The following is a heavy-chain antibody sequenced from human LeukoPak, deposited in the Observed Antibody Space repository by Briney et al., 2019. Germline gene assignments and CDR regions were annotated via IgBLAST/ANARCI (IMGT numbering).Heavy chain of an antibody. CDR2: ISSSGSTI. J-gene: IGHJ3*02. Sequence: KPGGSLRLSCAASGFTFSDYYMSWIRQAPGKGLEWVSYISSSGSTIYYADSVKGRFTISRDNAKNSLYLQMNSLRAEDTAVYYCARDLRTHYCGGDCFDAFDIWGQGTMVTVSS. D-gene: IGHD2-21*01. V-gene: IGHV3-11*04. CDR1: GFTFSDYY. CDR3: ARDLRTHYCGGDCFDAFDI.